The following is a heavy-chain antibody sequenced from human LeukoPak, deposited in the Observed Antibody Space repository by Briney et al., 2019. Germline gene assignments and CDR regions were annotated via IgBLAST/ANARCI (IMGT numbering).Heavy chain of an antibody. CDR1: GGSISSYY. CDR2: IYTSGGT. CDR3: ARHGYSGYDWFDY. D-gene: IGHD5-12*01. V-gene: IGHV4-4*09. J-gene: IGHJ4*02. Sequence: SETLSLTCTVSGGSISSYYWSWIRQPPGKGLEWIGYIYTSGGTNYNPSLKSRVTISVDTSKNQFSLKLSSVTAADTAVYYCARHGYSGYDWFDYWGQGTLVTVSS.